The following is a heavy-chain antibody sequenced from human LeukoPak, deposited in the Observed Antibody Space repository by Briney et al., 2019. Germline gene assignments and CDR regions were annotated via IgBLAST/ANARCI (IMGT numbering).Heavy chain of an antibody. CDR1: GGSISTYY. Sequence: PSETLSLXCTVSGGSISTYYWSWIRQPPGKGLEWIAYIQNSGSTNYNPSLKSRVTISVDTSKNQFSLKLSSVTAADTAVYYCARNGGSYSFDYWGQGTLVTVSS. D-gene: IGHD1-26*01. J-gene: IGHJ4*02. CDR3: ARNGGSYSFDY. V-gene: IGHV4-59*01. CDR2: IQNSGST.